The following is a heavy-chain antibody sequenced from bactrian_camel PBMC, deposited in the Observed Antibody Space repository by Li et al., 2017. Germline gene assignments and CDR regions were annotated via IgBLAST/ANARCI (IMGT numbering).Heavy chain of an antibody. CDR3: AADRFCTDTYNS. CDR2: IDSGGTT. J-gene: IGHJ4*01. CDR1: GCIYGRYC. Sequence: HVQLVESGGGSVQAGGSLRLSCAASGCIYGRYCLSWVRQAPGKEREGVARIDSGGTTSYADSVKGRFTISKDNTKDTLYLQMNSLKPEDTAMYYCAADRFCTDTYNSWGQGTQVTVS. V-gene: IGHV3S26*01. D-gene: IGHD6*01.